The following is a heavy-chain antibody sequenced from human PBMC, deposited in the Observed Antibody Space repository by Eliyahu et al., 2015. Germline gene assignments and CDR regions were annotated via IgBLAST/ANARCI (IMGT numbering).Heavy chain of an antibody. V-gene: IGHV3-49*03. D-gene: IGHD3-22*01. CDR3: TSWDYYDSSGYGN. CDR1: GXXFGDYA. J-gene: IGHJ4*02. CDR2: IRSKAYGGTT. Sequence: EVQLVESGGGLVXPGRSLXLSCTASGXXFGDYAMSWFRQAPGKGLEWVGFIRSKAYGGTTEYAASVKGRFTISRDDSKSIAYLQMNSLKTEDTAVYYCTSWDYYDSSGYGNWGQGTLVTVSS.